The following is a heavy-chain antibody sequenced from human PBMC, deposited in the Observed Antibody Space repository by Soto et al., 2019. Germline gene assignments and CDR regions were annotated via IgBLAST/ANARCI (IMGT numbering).Heavy chain of an antibody. D-gene: IGHD6-19*01. J-gene: IGHJ6*02. V-gene: IGHV3-30-3*01. CDR3: ARDLAVAGYYYYYGMDV. CDR1: GFTFSSYA. CDR2: ISYDGSNK. Sequence: QVQLVESGGGVVQPGRSLRLSCAASGFTFSSYAMHWVRQAPGKGLEWVAFISYDGSNKYYADSVKGRFTISRDNSKNTLYLQMNSLRAEDTAVYYCARDLAVAGYYYYYGMDVWGQGTTVTVSS.